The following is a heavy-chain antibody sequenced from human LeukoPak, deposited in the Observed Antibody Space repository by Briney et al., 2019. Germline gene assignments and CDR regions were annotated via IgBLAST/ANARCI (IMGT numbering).Heavy chain of an antibody. CDR2: MNPNSGNT. Sequence: ASVTVSCKASGYTFTSYDINWVRQAPGQGLEWMGWMNPNSGNTGYARKFQGRVTMTRNTSISTAYMELSSLRSEDTAVYYCASHSGGYYNSYYYYGMDVWGQGTTVTVSS. D-gene: IGHD3-22*01. J-gene: IGHJ6*02. CDR3: ASHSGGYYNSYYYYGMDV. V-gene: IGHV1-8*01. CDR1: GYTFTSYD.